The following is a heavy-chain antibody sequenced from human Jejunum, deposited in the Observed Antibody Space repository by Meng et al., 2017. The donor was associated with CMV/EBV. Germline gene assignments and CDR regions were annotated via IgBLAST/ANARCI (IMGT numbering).Heavy chain of an antibody. V-gene: IGHV4-39*07. CDR3: ASGIKTGIVDL. J-gene: IGHJ5*02. Sequence: QLPLQESGPGLVKPSETLSLTCTVSGASISSLDYYWGWIRQSPGKGLECIGTIYYSGSTYTNPSLNSAVTISVDTSKNQFSLKLSFVTAADTAVYYCASGIKTGIVDLWGQGTLVTVSS. CDR2: IYYSGST. D-gene: IGHD7-27*01. CDR1: GASISSLDYY.